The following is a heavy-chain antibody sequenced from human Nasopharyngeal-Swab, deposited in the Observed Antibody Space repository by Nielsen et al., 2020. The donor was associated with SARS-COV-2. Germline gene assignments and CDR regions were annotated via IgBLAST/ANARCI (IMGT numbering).Heavy chain of an antibody. CDR2: VSQGGGT. D-gene: IGHD2-2*01. V-gene: IGHV4-34*01. J-gene: IGHJ6*03. CDR3: ARGGARVVPSPVLGLGPYYSYYYMDV. Sequence: PGKGLEWIGEVSQGGGTNYNPSLKNRVTISVATSKNQFSLKLSSVTAAETAVYYCARGGARVVPSPVLGLGPYYSYYYMDVWGKGTTVTVSS.